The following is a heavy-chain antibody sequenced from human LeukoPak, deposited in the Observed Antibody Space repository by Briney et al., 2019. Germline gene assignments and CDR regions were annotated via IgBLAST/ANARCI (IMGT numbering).Heavy chain of an antibody. V-gene: IGHV4-59*11. J-gene: IGHJ4*02. D-gene: IGHD3/OR15-3a*01. CDR2: IYYRGDI. CDR1: GGSLSTHH. CDR3: ATNKDWAEAD. Sequence: SSETLSLTCVVSGGSLSTHHWSWIRQSPGQGLEWIGNIYYRGDINYNPSLKSRVIISIDTSKNQFSLKVTSLTAADTAVYYCATNKDWAEADWGQGTLVIVSS.